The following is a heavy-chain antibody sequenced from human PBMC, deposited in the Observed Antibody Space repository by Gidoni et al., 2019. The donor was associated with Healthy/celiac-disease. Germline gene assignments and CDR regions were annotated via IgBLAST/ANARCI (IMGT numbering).Heavy chain of an antibody. J-gene: IGHJ5*02. Sequence: QVQLVASGGGVVQPGGSLSLSCAASGFTFSSYAMHWVRQAPGKGLEWVAVISYDGSNKYYADSVKDRFTISRDNSKNTLYLQMNSLRAEDTAVYYCAAGRTYYDILTGYKPWGQGTLVTVSS. D-gene: IGHD3-9*01. CDR2: ISYDGSNK. CDR3: AAGRTYYDILTGYKP. CDR1: GFTFSSYA. V-gene: IGHV3-30*16.